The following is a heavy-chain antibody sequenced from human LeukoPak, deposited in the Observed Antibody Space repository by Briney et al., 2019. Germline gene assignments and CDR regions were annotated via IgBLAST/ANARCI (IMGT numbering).Heavy chain of an antibody. D-gene: IGHD3-22*01. CDR1: GGSFSGYY. J-gene: IGHJ5*02. Sequence: SETLSLTCAVYGGSFSGYYWSWIRQPPGKGLEWIGEINHSGSTNYNPSLKSRVTISVDTSKNQFSLKLSSVTAADTAVYYCARHRSITMIVGPFDPWGQGTLVTVSS. V-gene: IGHV4-34*01. CDR2: INHSGST. CDR3: ARHRSITMIVGPFDP.